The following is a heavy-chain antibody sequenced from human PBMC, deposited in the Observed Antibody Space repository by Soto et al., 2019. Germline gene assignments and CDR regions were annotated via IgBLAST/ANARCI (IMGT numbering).Heavy chain of an antibody. CDR3: AKDYESESYSGKYAIDS. Sequence: EVQLLESGGGLVQPGGSLRLSCAASGFTFSSYVMSWVRQAPGKGLEWVSAISGGHTTYYADSVKRRFTSSRDNSKNTLYLQMNRLRAEDTALYYCAKDYESESYSGKYAIDSWGQGTLVSVST. V-gene: IGHV3-23*01. CDR1: GFTFSSYV. CDR2: ISGGHTT. D-gene: IGHD1-26*01. J-gene: IGHJ5*01.